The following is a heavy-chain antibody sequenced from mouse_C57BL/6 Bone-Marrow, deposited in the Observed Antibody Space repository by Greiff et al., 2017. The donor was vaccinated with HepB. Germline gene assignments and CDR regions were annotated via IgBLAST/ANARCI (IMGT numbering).Heavy chain of an antibody. CDR1: GFTFSDYY. D-gene: IGHD1-1*01. V-gene: IGHV5-12*01. Sequence: EVQLVESGGGLVQPGGSLKLSCAASGFTFSDYYMYWVRQTPEKRLEWVAYISNGGGSTYYPDTVKGRFTFSRDNAKNTLYLQMSRLKSEDTAMYYCARPNYYGSSYWYFDVWGTGTTVTVSS. CDR2: ISNGGGST. CDR3: ARPNYYGSSYWYFDV. J-gene: IGHJ1*03.